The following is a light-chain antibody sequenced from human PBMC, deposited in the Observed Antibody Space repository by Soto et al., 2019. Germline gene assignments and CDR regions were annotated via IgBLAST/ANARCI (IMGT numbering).Light chain of an antibody. CDR2: GAS. J-gene: IGKJ1*01. CDR3: HQYNHWSPWT. Sequence: VVTESPSTLSVSPGERATLSCSASHSVSSNLAWYQQKPGQAPRLLIYGASTRATGIPARFSGSGSGTEFTLTISSLQSEDYEVYYCHQYNHWSPWTFGQGTKVE. CDR1: HSVSSN. V-gene: IGKV3-15*01.